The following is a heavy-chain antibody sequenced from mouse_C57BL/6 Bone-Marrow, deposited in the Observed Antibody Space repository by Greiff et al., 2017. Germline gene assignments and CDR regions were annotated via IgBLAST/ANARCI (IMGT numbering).Heavy chain of an antibody. J-gene: IGHJ2*01. D-gene: IGHD2-3*01. V-gene: IGHV1-54*01. Sequence: VQLQQSGAELVRPGTSVKVSCKASGYAFTNYLIEWVKQRPGQGLEWIGVINPGSGGTNYNEKFKGKATLTADKSSSTAYMQLSILSSEDSAVYFFAISIYDGYHGGYWGQGTTLTVSS. CDR3: AISIYDGYHGGY. CDR2: INPGSGGT. CDR1: GYAFTNYL.